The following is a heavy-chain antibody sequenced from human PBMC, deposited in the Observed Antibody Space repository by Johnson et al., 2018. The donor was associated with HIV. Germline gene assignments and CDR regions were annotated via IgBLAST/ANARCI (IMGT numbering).Heavy chain of an antibody. CDR2: ISYDGSNK. V-gene: IGHV3-30-3*01. CDR3: AKEGADYNFWSGYSSNAFDI. CDR1: GFTFSSYA. J-gene: IGHJ3*02. D-gene: IGHD3-3*01. Sequence: QVQLVESGGGVVQPGRSLRLSCAASGFTFSSYAMHWVRQAPGKGLEWVAVISYDGSNKYYADSVKGRFTISRDNSKNTLYLQMNSLRVGDTAVYDCAKEGADYNFWSGYSSNAFDIWSQGTMVTVSS.